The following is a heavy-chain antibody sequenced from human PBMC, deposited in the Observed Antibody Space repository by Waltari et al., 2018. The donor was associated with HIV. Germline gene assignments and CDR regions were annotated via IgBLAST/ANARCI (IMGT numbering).Heavy chain of an antibody. Sequence: QVQLQESGPGLVMPSETLSLTCFVSGGSISSYYWSWIRQPPGEGLEWIVHIDYSGSTKYNPSLRSRVSISIDTSKNQFSLKLSSVTAADTAVYYCARDPSAVAPGLYYYGLSLWGPGTTVTVSS. CDR2: IDYSGST. V-gene: IGHV4-59*01. J-gene: IGHJ6*02. D-gene: IGHD5-12*01. CDR3: ARDPSAVAPGLYYYGLSL. CDR1: GGSISSYY.